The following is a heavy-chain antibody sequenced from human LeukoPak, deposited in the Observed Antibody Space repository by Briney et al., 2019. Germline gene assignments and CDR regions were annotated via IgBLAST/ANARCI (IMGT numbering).Heavy chain of an antibody. CDR1: SGSISGYY. V-gene: IGHV4-59*08. D-gene: IGHD5-18*01. Sequence: SETLSLTCTVSSGSISGYYWSWIRQPPGKGLEWIGYIYYSGSTNYNPSLKSRVTISVDTSKNQFSLKLSSVTAADTAVYYCARSATAMITNAFDYWGQGTLVTVSS. CDR2: IYYSGST. CDR3: ARSATAMITNAFDY. J-gene: IGHJ4*02.